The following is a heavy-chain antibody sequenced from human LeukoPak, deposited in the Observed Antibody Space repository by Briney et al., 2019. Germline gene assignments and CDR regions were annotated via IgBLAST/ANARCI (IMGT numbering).Heavy chain of an antibody. D-gene: IGHD3-22*01. CDR2: IYYSGST. Sequence: SETLSLTCTVSGGSISSSSYYWGWIRQPPGKGLEWIGSIYYSGSTYYNPSLKSRVTISVDTSKNQFSLKLSSVTAADTAVYYCARVYYDSSGYHDAFDIWGQGTMVTVSS. J-gene: IGHJ3*02. CDR1: GGSISSSSYY. CDR3: ARVYYDSSGYHDAFDI. V-gene: IGHV4-39*07.